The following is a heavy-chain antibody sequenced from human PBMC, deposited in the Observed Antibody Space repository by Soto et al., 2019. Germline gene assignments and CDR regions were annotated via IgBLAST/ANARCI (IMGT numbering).Heavy chain of an antibody. CDR2: ISSDENNR. D-gene: IGHD5-18*01. Sequence: VQLVESGGGVVQPGRSLRLSCAASGFTFRSYAMHWVRQAPGKGLEWVAVISSDENNRSYADSVKGRFTISRDNTKNTLDLQVDSLRAEDTAVYYCARALDTTMASKDNWFDPWGQGTLVTVSS. V-gene: IGHV3-30-3*01. J-gene: IGHJ5*02. CDR1: GFTFRSYA. CDR3: ARALDTTMASKDNWFDP.